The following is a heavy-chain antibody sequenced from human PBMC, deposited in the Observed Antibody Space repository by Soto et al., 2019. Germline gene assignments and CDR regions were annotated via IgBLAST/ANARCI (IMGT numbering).Heavy chain of an antibody. Sequence: QVHLVESGGGVVQPGGSLRLSCAASGFTFSNFGMLWVRQAPGKGLAWVAAITYTGSSKYYADSVKGRFTISRDTSTNTLFLQMSSLRPEDTAVYYWARFWGPIASLVDDFWGQGTLVTVSS. V-gene: IGHV3-30*03. CDR3: ARFWGPIASLVDDF. CDR2: ITYTGSSK. CDR1: GFTFSNFG. D-gene: IGHD3-16*01. J-gene: IGHJ4*02.